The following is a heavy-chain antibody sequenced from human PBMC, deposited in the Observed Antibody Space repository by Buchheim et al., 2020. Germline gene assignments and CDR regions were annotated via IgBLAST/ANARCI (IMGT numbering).Heavy chain of an antibody. V-gene: IGHV3-33*01. CDR1: GFTFCIYG. Sequence: QVQLVESGGGVVQPGRSLRLSCAASGFTFCIYGMHWVRQAPGKGLEWVAVIWYDGRNKYYAHSVKGRFTISRDNSKNTRYMQMNSLRAEGTAVYYCARESHRELELRALDYWGQGTL. D-gene: IGHD1-7*01. CDR3: ARESHRELELRALDY. CDR2: IWYDGRNK. J-gene: IGHJ4*02.